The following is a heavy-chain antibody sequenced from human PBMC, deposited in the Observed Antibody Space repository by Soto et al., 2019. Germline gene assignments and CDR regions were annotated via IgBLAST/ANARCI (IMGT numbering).Heavy chain of an antibody. V-gene: IGHV1-69*12. J-gene: IGHJ4*02. D-gene: IGHD1-26*01. Sequence: QVQLVQSGAEVKKPGSSVKVSCKASGGTFSSYAISWVRQAPGQGLEWMGGIIPIFGTANYAQKFQGRVTSTADESTGTACMELSSLGSEDTAVYYCARGVRVGACPYFDYWGQGTLVTVSS. CDR1: GGTFSSYA. CDR3: ARGVRVGACPYFDY. CDR2: IIPIFGTA.